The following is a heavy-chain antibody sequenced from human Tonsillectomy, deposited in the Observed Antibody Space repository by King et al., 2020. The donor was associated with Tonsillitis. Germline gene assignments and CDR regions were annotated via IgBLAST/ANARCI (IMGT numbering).Heavy chain of an antibody. Sequence: SMNWVRQAPGKGLEWVSSISSSSSYIYYADSVKGRFTIARDNAKTSLYLQINSLIAEDTAVYYCARGPNSSGWYSALDIWGRGNMVTVSS. J-gene: IGHJ3*02. V-gene: IGHV3-21*01. CDR2: ISSSSSYI. CDR1: S. CDR3: ARGPNSSGWYSALDI. D-gene: IGHD6-19*01.